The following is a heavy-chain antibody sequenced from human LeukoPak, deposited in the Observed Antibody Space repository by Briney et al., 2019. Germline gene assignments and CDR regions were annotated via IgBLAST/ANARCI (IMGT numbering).Heavy chain of an antibody. Sequence: GRSLRLSCAASGFTFSSYAMHWVRQAPGKGLEGVAVISYDGSNKYYAHSVKGRFTISRHNSKNTLYLQINSLRAEDTAVYYCARSIVGATIDAFDIWGQGTMVTVSS. D-gene: IGHD1-26*01. V-gene: IGHV3-30-3*01. CDR2: ISYDGSNK. CDR1: GFTFSSYA. J-gene: IGHJ3*02. CDR3: ARSIVGATIDAFDI.